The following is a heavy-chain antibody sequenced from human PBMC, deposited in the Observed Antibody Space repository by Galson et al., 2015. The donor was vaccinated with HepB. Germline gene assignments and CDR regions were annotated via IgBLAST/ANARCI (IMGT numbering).Heavy chain of an antibody. Sequence: SLRLSCAASGFPLSTYPMNWVRQAPGKGLEWVSTISTTGANTYYADSVQGRFTISRDQSKNTLYLHMNSLRAEDTAVYYCARRDLEGATRSWGSFDFWGQATMVSVPS. J-gene: IGHJ3*01. V-gene: IGHV3-23*01. CDR2: ISTTGANT. CDR1: GFPLSTYP. CDR3: ARRDLEGATRSWGSFDF. D-gene: IGHD1-26*01.